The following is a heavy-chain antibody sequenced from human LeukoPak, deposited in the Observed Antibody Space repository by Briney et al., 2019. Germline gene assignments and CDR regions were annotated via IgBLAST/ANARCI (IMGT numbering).Heavy chain of an antibody. V-gene: IGHV1-8*01. CDR1: GYTFTSYD. CDR2: MNPNSGNT. Sequence: GASVKVSCKASGYTFTSYDINWVRQATGQGLEWMGWMNPNSGNTGYAQKFQGRVTMTRNTSISTAYMELSSLRSEDTAVYYCARGAGQLPSPYYYYYYMDVWSKGTTVTVSS. D-gene: IGHD2-2*01. J-gene: IGHJ6*03. CDR3: ARGAGQLPSPYYYYYYMDV.